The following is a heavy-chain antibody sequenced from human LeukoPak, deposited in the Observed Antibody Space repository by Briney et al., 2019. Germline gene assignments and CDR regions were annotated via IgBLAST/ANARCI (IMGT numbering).Heavy chain of an antibody. V-gene: IGHV3-23*01. CDR2: ISGSGGDT. D-gene: IGHD6-19*01. CDR3: ATSSGWYPKYFDY. Sequence: GXSLRLSCAASGFTFSSYPMSWVRQAPGKGLEWVSAISGSGGDTYYADSVKGRFTISRDNSKNTLYLQMNSLRAEDTALYYCATSSGWYPKYFDYWGQGTLVTVSS. J-gene: IGHJ4*02. CDR1: GFTFSSYP.